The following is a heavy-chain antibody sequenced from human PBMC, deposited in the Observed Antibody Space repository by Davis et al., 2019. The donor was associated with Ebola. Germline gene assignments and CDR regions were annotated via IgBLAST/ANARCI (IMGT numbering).Heavy chain of an antibody. CDR1: GFTFASYA. J-gene: IGHJ3*01. V-gene: IGHV3-23*01. Sequence: GESLKISCAASGFTFASYAMHWVRQAPGKGPEWVSTLGLSADTYYADSVKGRFTISRDNSKNTLHLQMNSLRVEDTAIYYCAKDTSNVWFDVWGQGTMVTVSS. D-gene: IGHD6-19*01. CDR2: LGLSADT. CDR3: AKDTSNVWFDV.